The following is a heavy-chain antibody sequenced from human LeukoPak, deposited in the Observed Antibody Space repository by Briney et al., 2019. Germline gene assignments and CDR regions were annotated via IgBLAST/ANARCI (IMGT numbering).Heavy chain of an antibody. J-gene: IGHJ2*01. V-gene: IGHV4-59*01. CDR1: GGSICSYY. CDR2: IFVSGGT. Sequence: SETLSLTCTVSGGSICSYYWSWIRQPPGKGLEWIGYIFVSGGTKYNPSLKSPVTISVDTSKNQFSLKLSSVTAADTAVYYCARLFGGCLDLWGRGTPV. CDR3: ARLFGGCLDL. D-gene: IGHD3-10*02.